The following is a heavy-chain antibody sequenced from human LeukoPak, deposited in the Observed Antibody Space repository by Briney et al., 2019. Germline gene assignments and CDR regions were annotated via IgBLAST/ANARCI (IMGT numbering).Heavy chain of an antibody. CDR2: FDPEDGET. D-gene: IGHD3-3*01. V-gene: IGHV1-24*01. CDR3: ATGLYYDFWCGYYDSDY. Sequence: GASVKVSCKVSGYTLTELSMHWVRQAPGKGLEWMGGFDPEDGETIYAQKFQGRVTMTEDTSTDTAYMELSSLRSEDTAVYYCATGLYYDFWCGYYDSDYWGQGTLVTVSS. CDR1: GYTLTELS. J-gene: IGHJ4*02.